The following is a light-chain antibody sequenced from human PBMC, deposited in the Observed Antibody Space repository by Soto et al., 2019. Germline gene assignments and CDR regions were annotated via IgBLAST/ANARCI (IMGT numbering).Light chain of an antibody. CDR2: EVS. V-gene: IGLV2-8*01. CDR1: SSDVGKYDY. Sequence: QSALTQHPSASGSPGQSVTISCTGTSSDVGKYDYVSWFQHHPGKAPKLIIYEVSKRPSGVPDRFSGSKSGSTASLTVSGLQTEDEADYYCISYIPSTTTHWVFGGGTKLTVL. CDR3: ISYIPSTTTHWV. J-gene: IGLJ3*02.